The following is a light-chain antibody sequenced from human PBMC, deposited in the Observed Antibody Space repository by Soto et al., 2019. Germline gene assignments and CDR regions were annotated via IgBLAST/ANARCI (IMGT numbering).Light chain of an antibody. V-gene: IGKV3-15*01. CDR1: QSVSSN. CDR2: GAS. J-gene: IGKJ1*01. Sequence: EVVMTQSPDSLSVSPGERATLSCRASQSVSSNLAWYQQKLGQAPRLLIYGASTRATGISARFSGSGSGTEFTLTISSLQSEDFAIYYCQQYKNWPLTFGQGTRVEIK. CDR3: QQYKNWPLT.